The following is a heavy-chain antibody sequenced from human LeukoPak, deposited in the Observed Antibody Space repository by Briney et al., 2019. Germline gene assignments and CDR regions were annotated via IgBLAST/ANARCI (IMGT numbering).Heavy chain of an antibody. V-gene: IGHV3-23*01. CDR1: GFTFSTYG. CDR2: ISSSGGNT. CDR3: AREEQWLAPFDY. Sequence: GGSLRLSCGASGFTFSTYGMSWVRQAPGKGLEWVSAISSSGGNTYYADSVKGRFTISRDNSKNTLYLQMNSLRAEDTAVYYCAREEQWLAPFDYWGQGTLVTVSS. D-gene: IGHD6-19*01. J-gene: IGHJ4*02.